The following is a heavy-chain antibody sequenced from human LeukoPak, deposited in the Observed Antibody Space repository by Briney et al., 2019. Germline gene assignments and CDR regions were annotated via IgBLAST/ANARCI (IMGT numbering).Heavy chain of an antibody. V-gene: IGHV3-48*03. CDR3: ARGGQWLVRDAFDI. J-gene: IGHJ3*02. D-gene: IGHD6-19*01. Sequence: APGKGXEXVSYISSSGSTIYYADSVKGRFTISRDNAKNSLYLQMNSLRAEDTAVYYCARGGQWLVRDAFDIRGQGTMVTVSS. CDR2: ISSSGSTI.